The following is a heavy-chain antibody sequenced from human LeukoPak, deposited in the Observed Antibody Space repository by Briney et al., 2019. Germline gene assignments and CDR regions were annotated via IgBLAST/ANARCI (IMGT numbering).Heavy chain of an antibody. V-gene: IGHV4-61*05. CDR1: GDSISTSNSY. CDR3: VASSSWYNFDY. J-gene: IGHJ4*02. D-gene: IGHD6-13*01. Sequence: SETLSLTCTVSGDSISTSNSYWGWIRQPPGKGLEWIGYIYYSGSTNYNPSLKSRVTISVDTSKNQFSLKLSSVTAADTAVYYCVASSSWYNFDYWGQGTLVTVSS. CDR2: IYYSGST.